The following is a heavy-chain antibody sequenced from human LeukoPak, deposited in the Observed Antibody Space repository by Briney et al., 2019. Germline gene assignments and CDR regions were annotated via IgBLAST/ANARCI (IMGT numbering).Heavy chain of an antibody. Sequence: KPSETLSLTCAVYGGSFSGYYWSWIRQPPGKGLECIGEIHHSGSTNYNPSLKSRVTISVDKSKNQFSLKLSSVTAADTAVYYCARDTRAFGGWRRAFDIWGQGTMVTVSS. D-gene: IGHD3-3*01. CDR1: GGSFSGYY. CDR3: ARDTRAFGGWRRAFDI. CDR2: IHHSGST. J-gene: IGHJ3*02. V-gene: IGHV4-34*01.